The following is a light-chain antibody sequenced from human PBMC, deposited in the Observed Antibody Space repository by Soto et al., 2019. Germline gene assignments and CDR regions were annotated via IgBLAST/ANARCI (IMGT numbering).Light chain of an antibody. V-gene: IGKV1-5*01. CDR2: DAS. J-gene: IGKJ1*01. Sequence: DIQMTQSPSTLSASVGDRVTITCRASQSISSWLAWYQQKPGEAPKLLIYDASSLESGVPSRFSGSGSGTEFTLTISSLQPDDFATYYCQQYNSYWTFGLGTKVDIK. CDR1: QSISSW. CDR3: QQYNSYWT.